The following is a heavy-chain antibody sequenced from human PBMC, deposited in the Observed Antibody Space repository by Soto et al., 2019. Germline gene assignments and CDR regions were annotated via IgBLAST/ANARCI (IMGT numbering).Heavy chain of an antibody. D-gene: IGHD2-15*01. CDR2: IYYSGST. V-gene: IGHV4-31*03. CDR3: ARDGCSGGSCYAYFDY. CDR1: GGSISSGGYY. Sequence: SETLSLTCTVSGGSISSGGYYWGWIRQHPGKGLEWIGYIYYSGSTYYNPSLKSRVTISVDTSKNQFSLKLSSVTAADTAVYYCARDGCSGGSCYAYFDYWGQGTLVTVSS. J-gene: IGHJ4*02.